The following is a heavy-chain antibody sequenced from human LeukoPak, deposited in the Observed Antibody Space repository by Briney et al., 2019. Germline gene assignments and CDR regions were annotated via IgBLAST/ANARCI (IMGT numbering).Heavy chain of an antibody. CDR2: ISSDSSTI. CDR1: GFTFSNYN. J-gene: IGHJ4*02. D-gene: IGHD1-1*01. CDR3: AKNDFFDY. Sequence: GGSLRLSCAASGFTFSNYNMNWVRQAPGKGLEWVSYISSDSSTINYGDTVKGRFTISRDNAKNSLYLQMNSLRAGDTAVYYCAKNDFFDYWGQGTLVTVSS. V-gene: IGHV3-48*01.